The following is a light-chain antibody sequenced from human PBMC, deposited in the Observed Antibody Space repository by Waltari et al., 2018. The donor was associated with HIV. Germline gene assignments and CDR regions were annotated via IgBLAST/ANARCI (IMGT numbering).Light chain of an antibody. Sequence: QSALTQPPSVSGSPGETVTISCTGTVTNIGSSDRVSWYQQTPDRAPRAIIYDVANRFSGVSHRFSGSKSGSQASLTISGLQTGDEADYYCCVYSRQSGFLFGTGTTLTVI. CDR1: VTNIGSSDR. CDR2: DVA. V-gene: IGLV2-18*01. CDR3: CVYSRQSGFL. J-gene: IGLJ1*01.